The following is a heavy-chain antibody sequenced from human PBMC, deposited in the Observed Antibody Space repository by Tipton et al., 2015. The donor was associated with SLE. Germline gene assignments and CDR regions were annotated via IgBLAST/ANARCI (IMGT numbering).Heavy chain of an antibody. J-gene: IGHJ6*02. D-gene: IGHD6-13*01. Sequence: TLSLTCTVSGGSISSSNYYWGWIRQPPGKGLEWIGSIYYSGRTYYNPSLKSRVTISVDTSKKQFSLKLSSVTAADTAVYYCARLVYASSWYSPDYFYGMDVWGQGTTVTVSS. CDR2: IYYSGRT. CDR1: GGSISSSNYY. CDR3: ARLVYASSWYSPDYFYGMDV. V-gene: IGHV4-39*01.